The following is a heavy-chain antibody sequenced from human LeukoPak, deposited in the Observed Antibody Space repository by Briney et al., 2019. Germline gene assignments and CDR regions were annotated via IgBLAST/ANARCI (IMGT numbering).Heavy chain of an antibody. CDR1: GGSISSGSYY. J-gene: IGHJ6*03. CDR2: IYTSGST. Sequence: PSETLSLTCTVSGGSISSGSYYWSWIRQPAWKGLEWIGRIYTSGSTNYNPSLKSRVTISVDTSKNQFSLKLSSVTAADTAVYYCARHQTDNYYYYYYMDVWGKGTTVTVSS. V-gene: IGHV4-61*02. CDR3: ARHQTDNYYYYYYMDV. D-gene: IGHD2-2*01.